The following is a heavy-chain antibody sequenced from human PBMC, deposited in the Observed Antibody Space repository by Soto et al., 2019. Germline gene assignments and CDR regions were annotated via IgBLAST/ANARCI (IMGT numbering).Heavy chain of an antibody. Sequence: GASVKVSCKASGYTFTSYGISWVRQAPGQGLEWMGWISAYNGNTNYAQKLQGRVTMTTDTSTSTAYMELRSLRSDDTAVYYCARVGGGFCSGASCYGMDVWSQGTTLTVSS. CDR3: ARVGGGFCSGASCYGMDV. CDR2: ISAYNGNT. V-gene: IGHV1-18*01. D-gene: IGHD2-15*01. CDR1: GYTFTSYG. J-gene: IGHJ6*02.